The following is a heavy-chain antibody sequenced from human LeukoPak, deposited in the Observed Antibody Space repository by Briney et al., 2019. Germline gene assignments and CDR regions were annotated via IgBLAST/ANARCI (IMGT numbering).Heavy chain of an antibody. D-gene: IGHD4-17*01. J-gene: IGHJ6*02. CDR2: IYTSGST. V-gene: IGHV4-61*02. CDR3: ASYGDYYYHGMDV. CDR1: GGSISSGSYY. Sequence: SQTLSLTCTVSGGSISSGSYYWSWIRQPAGKGLEWIGRIYTSGSTNYNPSLKSRVTISVDTSKNQFSLKLSSVTAADTAVYYCASYGDYYYHGMDVWGQGTTVTVSS.